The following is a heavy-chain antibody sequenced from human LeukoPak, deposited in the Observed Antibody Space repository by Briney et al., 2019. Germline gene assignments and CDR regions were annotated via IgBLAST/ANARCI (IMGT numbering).Heavy chain of an antibody. V-gene: IGHV3-74*01. CDR3: ASASRDGYFY. CDR1: GFTFSSYW. CDR2: INSDGSST. Sequence: TGGSLRLSCAASGFTFSSYWMHWVRQAPGKGRVWVSRINSDGSSTSYADSVKGRFTISRDNAKNTLYLQMNSLRVEDTAVYYCASASRDGYFYWGQGILVTVSS. J-gene: IGHJ4*02. D-gene: IGHD5-24*01.